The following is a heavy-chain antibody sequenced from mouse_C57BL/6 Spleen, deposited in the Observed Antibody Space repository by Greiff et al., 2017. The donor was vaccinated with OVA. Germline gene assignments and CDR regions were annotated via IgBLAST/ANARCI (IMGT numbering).Heavy chain of an antibody. Sequence: EVKLQESGPGLVKPSQSLSLTCSVTGYSITSGYYWNWIRQFPGNKLEWMGYISYDGSNNYNPSLKNRISITRDTSKNQFFLKLNSVTTEDTATYYCASQLRLRGFDYWGQGTTLTVSS. CDR3: ASQLRLRGFDY. D-gene: IGHD3-2*02. CDR1: GYSITSGYY. V-gene: IGHV3-6*01. J-gene: IGHJ2*01. CDR2: ISYDGSN.